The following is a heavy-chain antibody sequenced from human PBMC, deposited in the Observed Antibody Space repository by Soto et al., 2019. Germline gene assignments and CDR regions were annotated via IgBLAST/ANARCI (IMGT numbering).Heavy chain of an antibody. CDR1: GYAFSSYA. CDR2: INIGSGNT. J-gene: IGHJ6*02. D-gene: IGHD5-12*01. CDR3: ARDKDRLQLGGNYYYILDV. V-gene: IGHV1-3*04. Sequence: ASVKVSCKASGYAFSSYAMHWVRQAPGQRLEWMGWINIGSGNTEYSQNFQDRITITRDTSASTVYMELSSLRSEDTAVYYCARDKDRLQLGGNYYYILDVWGQGTTVTVSS.